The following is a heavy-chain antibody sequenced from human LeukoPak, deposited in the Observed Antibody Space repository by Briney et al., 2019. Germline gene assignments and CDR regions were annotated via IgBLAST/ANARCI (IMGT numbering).Heavy chain of an antibody. CDR3: ARPAGGLDY. J-gene: IGHJ4*02. CDR2: ISSSSTI. Sequence: GGSLRLSCAASGFTFSSCSMNWVRQAPGKGLEWVSYISSSSTIYYADSVKGRFTISRDNAKNSLYLQMNSLRDEDTAVYYCARPAGGLDYWGQGTLVTVSS. V-gene: IGHV3-48*02. CDR1: GFTFSSCS. D-gene: IGHD3-16*01.